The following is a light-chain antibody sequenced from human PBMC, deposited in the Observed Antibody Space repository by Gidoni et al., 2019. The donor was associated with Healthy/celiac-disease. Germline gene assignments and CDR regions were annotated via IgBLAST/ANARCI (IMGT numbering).Light chain of an antibody. CDR3: SSSTTSNTGV. CDR2: DVT. CDR1: SSDLGSYTY. V-gene: IGLV2-14*01. Sequence: QSALTQPASVSASPGQSITISCTGTSSDLGSYTYVSWYQQHPGKAPKLMIYDVTHRPSGVSDRFSGSKSGYTASLTISGLQAEDEADYYCSSSTTSNTGVFGGGTKVTVL. J-gene: IGLJ3*02.